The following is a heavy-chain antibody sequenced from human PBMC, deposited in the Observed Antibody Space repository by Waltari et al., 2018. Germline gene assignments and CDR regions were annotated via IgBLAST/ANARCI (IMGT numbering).Heavy chain of an antibody. Sequence: QVQLVQSGAEVKKPGSSVKVSCKASGGTFSSYAISWVRRAPGQGLEWMGGIIPIFGTANYSEKFQGRGTMTADESTSTAYMELSSLRSEDTAVYYCARSRGGLQVMTDYWGQGTLVTVSS. V-gene: IGHV1-69*01. CDR1: GGTFSSYA. CDR2: IIPIFGTA. J-gene: IGHJ4*02. CDR3: ARSRGGLQVMTDY. D-gene: IGHD3-16*01.